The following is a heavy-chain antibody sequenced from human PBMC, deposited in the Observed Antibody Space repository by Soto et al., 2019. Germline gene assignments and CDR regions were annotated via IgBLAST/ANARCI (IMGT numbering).Heavy chain of an antibody. V-gene: IGHV3-48*02. CDR3: ARGRVGTAYFDY. J-gene: IGHJ4*02. CDR2: ITSSSTTI. Sequence: PGGSLRLSCVASGFTFTSNSMNWVRQAPGKGLEWISYITSSSTTIYYADSVKGRFTISRDNAKNSVYLQLNSLRDEDTALYYCARGRVGTAYFDYWGQGALVTVSS. CDR1: GFTFTSNS. D-gene: IGHD2-21*02.